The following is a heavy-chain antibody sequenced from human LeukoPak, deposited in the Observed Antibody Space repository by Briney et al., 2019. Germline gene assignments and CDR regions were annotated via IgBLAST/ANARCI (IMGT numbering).Heavy chain of an antibody. CDR1: GYTFTSYG. D-gene: IGHD6-13*01. CDR2: ISAYNGNT. V-gene: IGHV1-18*04. Sequence: ASVKVFCKASGYTFTSYGISWGRQAPGQGLEWMGWISAYNGNTNYAQKLQGRVTMTTDTSTSTAYMELRSLRSDDTAVYYCARDPLPRQQLVRGTWFDPWGQGTLVTVSS. CDR3: ARDPLPRQQLVRGTWFDP. J-gene: IGHJ5*02.